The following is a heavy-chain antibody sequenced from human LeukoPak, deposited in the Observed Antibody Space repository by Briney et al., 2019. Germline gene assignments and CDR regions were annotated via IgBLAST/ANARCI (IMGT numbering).Heavy chain of an antibody. J-gene: IGHJ3*02. Sequence: GGSLRLSCAASGFTFDDYAMHWVRQAPGKGLEWVFLISGDGYTTYSADSVKGRFTISRDNRKDSLYLQMNSLRTEDTALYYCAKDLVWGNSFVCAFDIWGQGTMVTVSS. CDR2: ISGDGYTT. V-gene: IGHV3-43*02. D-gene: IGHD3-16*01. CDR1: GFTFDDYA. CDR3: AKDLVWGNSFVCAFDI.